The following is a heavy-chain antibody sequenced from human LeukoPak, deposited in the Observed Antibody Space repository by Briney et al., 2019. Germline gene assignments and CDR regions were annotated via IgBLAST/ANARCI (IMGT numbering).Heavy chain of an antibody. D-gene: IGHD3-10*01. CDR2: PYYKSKWYN. CDR3: AREGVTLVRGVVLDYYGMGV. V-gene: IGHV6-1*01. J-gene: IGHJ6*02. Sequence: SQTLSLTCAISGDSVSSSRATWNWIRQSPSRDLEWLGRPYYKSKWYNDYAVSVKSRITINPDTSSNQLSLQLNSVTPEDTAVYYCAREGVTLVRGVVLDYYGMGVWGQGTTVTVSS. CDR1: GDSVSSSRAT.